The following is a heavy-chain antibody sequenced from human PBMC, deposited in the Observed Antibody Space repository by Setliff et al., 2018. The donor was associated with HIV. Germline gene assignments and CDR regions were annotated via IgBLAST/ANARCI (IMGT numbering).Heavy chain of an antibody. CDR1: GYSISSDYY. Sequence: PSETLSLTCAVSGYSISSDYYWGWIRQPPGKGLEWIGSLYHSGSTYYNPSLKSRVTISVDTSNNQVSLKLNSVTAADTAVYYCARAPITIFGVIIIPVYFDYWGQGTQVTAPQ. J-gene: IGHJ4*02. CDR3: ARAPITIFGVIIIPVYFDY. CDR2: LYHSGST. V-gene: IGHV4-38-2*01. D-gene: IGHD3-3*01.